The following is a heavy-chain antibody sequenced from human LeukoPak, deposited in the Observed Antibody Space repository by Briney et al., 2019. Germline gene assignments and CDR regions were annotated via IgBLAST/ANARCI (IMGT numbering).Heavy chain of an antibody. CDR2: ISYDGNKK. Sequence: GGSLRLSCAASGFTFNNYAIHWVRQAPGKGLEWVAVISYDGNKKYYADSVRGRFTTSRDNSNYTLFLHMNSLRAEDTAVYYCARGRGSTSSYFDYSGQGTLVTVSS. J-gene: IGHJ4*02. CDR1: GFTFNNYA. D-gene: IGHD2-2*01. V-gene: IGHV3-30*04. CDR3: ARGRGSTSSYFDY.